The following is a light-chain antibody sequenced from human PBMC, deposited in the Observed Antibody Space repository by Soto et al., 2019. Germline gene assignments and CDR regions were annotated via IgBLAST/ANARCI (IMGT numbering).Light chain of an antibody. CDR2: WSS. J-gene: IGKJ1*01. V-gene: IGKV4-1*01. CDR1: QAVLYNSNNKNY. Sequence: DIVMTQSPDSLAVSLGERATINCKSSQAVLYNSNNKNYIAWYQQKPGQPPKLLIYWSSTREFGVPDRISGSGSGTDFSLTISSLQAEDVAVYYCQQYYSAPWTLGQGTKVEIK. CDR3: QQYYSAPWT.